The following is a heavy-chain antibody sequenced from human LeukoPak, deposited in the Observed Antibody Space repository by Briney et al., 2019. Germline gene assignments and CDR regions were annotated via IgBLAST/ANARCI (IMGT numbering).Heavy chain of an antibody. V-gene: IGHV4-39*07. D-gene: IGHD3-16*01. CDR1: GASISSSSYY. J-gene: IGHJ6*03. CDR3: ARGGCYYYYMDV. Sequence: SETLSLTCTVSGASISSSSYYWSWIRQPPGKGLEWIGEINHSGSTNYNPSLKSRVTISVDTSKNQFSLNLSSVTAADTAVYYCARGGCYYYYMDVWDKGTTVTVSS. CDR2: INHSGST.